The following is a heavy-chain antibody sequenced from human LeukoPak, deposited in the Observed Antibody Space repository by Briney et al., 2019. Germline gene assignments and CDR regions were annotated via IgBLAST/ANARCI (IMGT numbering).Heavy chain of an antibody. V-gene: IGHV4-59*01. CDR3: ASGAKLRSFDY. J-gene: IGHJ4*02. CDR1: GGSISSYY. D-gene: IGHD3-3*01. Sequence: SETLSLTCTVSGGSISSYYWSWIQQPPGKGLEWIGYIYYSGSTNYNPSLKSRVTISVDTSKNQFSLKLSSVTAADTAVYYCASGAKLRSFDYWGQGTLVTVSS. CDR2: IYYSGST.